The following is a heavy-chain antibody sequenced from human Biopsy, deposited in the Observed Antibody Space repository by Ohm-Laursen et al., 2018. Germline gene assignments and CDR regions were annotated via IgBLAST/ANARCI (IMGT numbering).Heavy chain of an antibody. CDR2: IYSNGNT. Sequence: ETLSLTCTVSGGSISVHFWSWVRQPAGKGLEWIGRIYSNGNTNYNPSLKSRVSMSVDTSKNHFSLNLTSVTAADTAVYYCARDEGLLRAFDIWGQGTLGTVSS. CDR1: GGSISVHF. D-gene: IGHD1-26*01. CDR3: ARDEGLLRAFDI. V-gene: IGHV4-4*07. J-gene: IGHJ3*02.